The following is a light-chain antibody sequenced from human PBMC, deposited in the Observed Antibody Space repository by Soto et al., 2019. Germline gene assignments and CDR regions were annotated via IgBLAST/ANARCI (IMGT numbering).Light chain of an antibody. CDR2: AAS. J-gene: IGKJ5*01. CDR3: QQLHGHPIT. V-gene: IGKV1-9*01. CDR1: QGIDTS. Sequence: ILLTQSPSSLSASVGDRVTITCRASQGIDTSLAWYQQKPGKAPKLLIYAASNFQSGVPSRFSGSGSGTHFTLTISSLQPEDFATYYCQQLHGHPITFGQGTRLEI.